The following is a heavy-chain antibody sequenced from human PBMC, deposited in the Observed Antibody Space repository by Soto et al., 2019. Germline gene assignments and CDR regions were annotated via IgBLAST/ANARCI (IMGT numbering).Heavy chain of an antibody. Sequence: SETLSLTCAVYGGSFSAYYWSWIRQPPGKGLEWIGDVYDGGRPNYSVSLSSRLTISLDTSNNHFSLKLKSVTAADTAVYYCARFSGSYNDRYFDCWGQGILVTVSS. CDR2: VYDGGRP. V-gene: IGHV4-34*01. CDR3: ARFSGSYNDRYFDC. J-gene: IGHJ4*02. D-gene: IGHD1-26*01. CDR1: GGSFSAYY.